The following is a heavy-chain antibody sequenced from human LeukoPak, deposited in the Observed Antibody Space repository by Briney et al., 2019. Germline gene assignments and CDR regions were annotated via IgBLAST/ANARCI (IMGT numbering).Heavy chain of an antibody. J-gene: IGHJ4*02. CDR2: ISGSGGST. CDR3: AKDHLPGIVVADRDY. V-gene: IGHV3-23*01. CDR1: GFAFSRYG. D-gene: IGHD6-19*01. Sequence: GGSLRLSCAASGFAFSRYGMSWVRQAPGKGLEWVSAISGSGGSTYYADSVKGRFTISRDNSKNTLYLQINSLRAEDTAVYYCAKDHLPGIVVADRDYWGQGTLVTVSS.